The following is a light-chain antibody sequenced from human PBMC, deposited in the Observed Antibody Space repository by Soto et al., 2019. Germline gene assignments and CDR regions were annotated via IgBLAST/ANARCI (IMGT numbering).Light chain of an antibody. V-gene: IGKV3-15*01. Sequence: EIVMTQSPATLSVSPGGRATLSCRASQSISDTLAWYQQKPGQAPRLLIYGASTRATGIPARFSGSGSGTEFTLIISSLEPEDFAVYYCQQRNSWPPTFTFGQGTRLEIK. CDR2: GAS. J-gene: IGKJ5*01. CDR3: QQRNSWPPTFT. CDR1: QSISDT.